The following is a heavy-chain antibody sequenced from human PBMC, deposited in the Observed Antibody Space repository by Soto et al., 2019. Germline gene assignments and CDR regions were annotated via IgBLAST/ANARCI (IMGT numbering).Heavy chain of an antibody. J-gene: IGHJ4*02. CDR3: AKEVGATREYYFDY. CDR1: GFTFSSYG. D-gene: IGHD1-26*01. V-gene: IGHV3-30*18. CDR2: ISYDGSNK. Sequence: QVQLVESGGGVVQPGRSLRLSCAASGFTFSSYGMHWVRQAPGKGLEWVAVISYDGSNKYYADSVKGRFTISRDNSKNTLYLQMNSLRDEDTAVYYCAKEVGATREYYFDYWGQGTLVTVSS.